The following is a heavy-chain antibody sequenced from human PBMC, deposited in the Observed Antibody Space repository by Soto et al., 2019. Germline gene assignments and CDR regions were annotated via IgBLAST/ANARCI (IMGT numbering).Heavy chain of an antibody. Sequence: GGSLGLSCAASGVSVSISAMSVVRQAPGKGLEWVSAISGSGGSTYYADSVKGRFTISRDNSKNTLYLQMNSLRAEDTAVYYCTKPYCSSTSCRYYYYSYMDVWGNGTTVPVSS. CDR2: ISGSGGST. CDR3: TKPYCSSTSCRYYYYSYMDV. D-gene: IGHD2-2*01. CDR1: GVSVSISA. J-gene: IGHJ6*03. V-gene: IGHV3-23*01.